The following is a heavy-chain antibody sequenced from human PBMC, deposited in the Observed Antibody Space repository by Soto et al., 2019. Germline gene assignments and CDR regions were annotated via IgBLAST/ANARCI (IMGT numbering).Heavy chain of an antibody. V-gene: IGHV5-51*01. CDR1: GYSFTSYW. J-gene: IGHJ6*02. Sequence: NSPGESLKISCKGSGYSFTSYWIGWVRQMPGKGLEWMGFIYPGDSDTRYSPSFQGQVTISADKSISTAYLQWSSLKASDTAMYYCARHSSLLWFGELSPGEGYGMDVWGQGTTVTVSS. D-gene: IGHD3-10*01. CDR2: IYPGDSDT. CDR3: ARHSSLLWFGELSPGEGYGMDV.